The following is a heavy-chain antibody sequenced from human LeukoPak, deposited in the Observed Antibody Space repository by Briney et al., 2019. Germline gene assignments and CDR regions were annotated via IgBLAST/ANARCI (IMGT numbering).Heavy chain of an antibody. Sequence: KPSETLSLTCTASVGSISSYYWSGIRQPPGKGLEWIGYIYYSGSTNYNPSLKSRVTISVDTSKNQFSLKLSSVTAADTAVYYCARVIVDRWFDPWGQGTLVTVSS. CDR3: ARVIVDRWFDP. V-gene: IGHV4-59*08. CDR2: IYYSGST. J-gene: IGHJ5*02. D-gene: IGHD3-22*01. CDR1: VGSISSYY.